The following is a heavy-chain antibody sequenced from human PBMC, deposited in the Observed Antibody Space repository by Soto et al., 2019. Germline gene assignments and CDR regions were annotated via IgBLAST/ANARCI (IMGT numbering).Heavy chain of an antibody. CDR2: ISAYNGNT. D-gene: IGHD2-2*01. Sequence: ASVKVSCKASGYTFTSYGISWVRQAPGQGLEWMGWISAYNGNTNYAQKLQGRVTMTTDTSTGTAYMELRSLRSDDTAVYYCARDRCSSTSCSSSWFDPWGQGTLVTVSS. CDR3: ARDRCSSTSCSSSWFDP. J-gene: IGHJ5*02. CDR1: GYTFTSYG. V-gene: IGHV1-18*01.